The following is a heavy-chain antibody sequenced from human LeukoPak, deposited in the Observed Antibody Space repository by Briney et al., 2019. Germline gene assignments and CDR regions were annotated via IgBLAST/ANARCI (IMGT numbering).Heavy chain of an antibody. V-gene: IGHV4-59*01. CDR2: ISYSGNT. CDR3: ARVREYNYVYDAFDI. D-gene: IGHD5-18*01. Sequence: SETLSLTCTVSGGSISSYYWSWIRQPPGKGLEWIGYISYSGNTNYNPSLKSRVTISVETSKNQFSLKLSSVTAADTAVYYCARVREYNYVYDAFDIWGQGTMVTVSS. CDR1: GGSISSYY. J-gene: IGHJ3*02.